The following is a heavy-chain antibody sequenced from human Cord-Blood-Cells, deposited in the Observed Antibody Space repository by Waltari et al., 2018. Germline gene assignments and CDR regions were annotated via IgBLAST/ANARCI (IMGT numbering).Heavy chain of an antibody. V-gene: IGHV4-39*07. CDR2: IYYSGST. Sequence: QLQLQESGPGLVKPSETLSLTCTVSGGSIRSSSYYWGWIRQPPGKGLEWIGSIYYSGSTYYNPSLKSRVTISVDTSKNQFSLKLSSVTAADTAVYYCARLGGDSGSYYFDYWGQGTLVTVSS. J-gene: IGHJ4*02. D-gene: IGHD1-26*01. CDR1: GGSIRSSSYY. CDR3: ARLGGDSGSYYFDY.